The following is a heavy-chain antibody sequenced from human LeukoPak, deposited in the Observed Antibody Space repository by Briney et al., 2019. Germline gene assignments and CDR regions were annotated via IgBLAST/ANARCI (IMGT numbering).Heavy chain of an antibody. J-gene: IGHJ6*02. CDR1: GGSVSSGSYY. CDR3: ARDRNDFWSGYSYGMDV. Sequence: PSETLSLTCTVSGGSVSSGSYYWSWIRQPPGKGLEWIGYIYYSGSTNYNPSLKSRVTISVDTSKNQFSLKLSSVTAADMAVYYCARDRNDFWSGYSYGMDVWGQGTTVTVSS. V-gene: IGHV4-61*01. CDR2: IYYSGST. D-gene: IGHD3-3*01.